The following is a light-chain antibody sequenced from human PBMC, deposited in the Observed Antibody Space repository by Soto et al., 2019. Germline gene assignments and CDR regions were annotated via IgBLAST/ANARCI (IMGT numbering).Light chain of an antibody. V-gene: IGLV2-8*01. CDR3: SSFGGSNNVV. CDR2: EVS. J-gene: IGLJ2*01. Sequence: QSALTQPPSASGSPGQSVTISCTGTSSDVGGYNYVSWYQQHQGKAPKLIIYEVSKRPSGVPDHFSGSKSGNTASLTVSGLQADDEADYYCSSFGGSNNVVFGGGTKVTVL. CDR1: SSDVGGYNY.